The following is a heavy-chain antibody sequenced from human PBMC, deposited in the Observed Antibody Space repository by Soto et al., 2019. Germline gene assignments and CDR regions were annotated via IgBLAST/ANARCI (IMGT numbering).Heavy chain of an antibody. CDR3: ARALSGSYLYYSYGMDV. V-gene: IGHV3-33*01. Sequence: QVQLVESGGGVVQPGRSLRLSCAASGFTFSSYGMHWVRQAPGKGLEWVAVICTDGSNKNYADSVKGRFTISRDNSKNTLYLQMNSLRAEDTAVYYCARALSGSYLYYSYGMDVWGQGTTVTGSS. CDR1: GFTFSSYG. D-gene: IGHD1-26*01. J-gene: IGHJ6*02. CDR2: ICTDGSNK.